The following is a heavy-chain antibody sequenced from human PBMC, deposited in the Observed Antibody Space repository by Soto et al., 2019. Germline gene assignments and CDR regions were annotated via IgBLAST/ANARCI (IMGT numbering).Heavy chain of an antibody. V-gene: IGHV1-69*13. D-gene: IGHD2-15*01. CDR2: IIPIFGTT. CDR1: GGTFSSYG. Sequence: SVKVCCKACGGTFSSYGINWVRQAPGQGLEWMGGIIPIFGTTNYAQKFQGRVTITADESTSTAYMELSSLRSEDTAVYYCAREWRYCSGGSCYRGMDVWGQGPKVTVSS. CDR3: AREWRYCSGGSCYRGMDV. J-gene: IGHJ6*02.